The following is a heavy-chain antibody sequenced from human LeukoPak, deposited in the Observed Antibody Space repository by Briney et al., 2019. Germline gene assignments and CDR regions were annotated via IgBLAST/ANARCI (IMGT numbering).Heavy chain of an antibody. Sequence: SETLSLTCTVSGGSISSYYWSWIRQPPGKGLEWIGYIYYSGSTNYNPSLKSRVTISADTSKNQFSLKLSSVTAADTAVYYCARVKAAAGLIDYWGQGTLVTVSS. V-gene: IGHV4-59*01. CDR1: GGSISSYY. J-gene: IGHJ4*02. CDR3: ARVKAAAGLIDY. D-gene: IGHD6-13*01. CDR2: IYYSGST.